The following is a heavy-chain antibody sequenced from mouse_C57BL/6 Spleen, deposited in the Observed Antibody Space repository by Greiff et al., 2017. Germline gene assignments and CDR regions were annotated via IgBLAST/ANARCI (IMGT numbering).Heavy chain of an antibody. CDR2: IDPSDSYT. Sequence: QVQLQQPGAELVMPGASVKLSCKASGYTFTSYWMHWVKQRPGQGLEWIGEIDPSDSYTNYNQKFKGKSTLTVDKSSSTAYMQLSSLTSEDSAVYYCARGNAGHYAMGYWGHGTSVTVST. J-gene: IGHJ4*01. CDR3: ARGNAGHYAMGY. CDR1: GYTFTSYW. V-gene: IGHV1-69*01.